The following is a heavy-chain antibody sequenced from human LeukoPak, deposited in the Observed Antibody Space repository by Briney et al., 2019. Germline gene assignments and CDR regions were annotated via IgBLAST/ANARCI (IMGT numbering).Heavy chain of an antibody. CDR3: ARWAVAGMVY. V-gene: IGHV1-8*03. J-gene: IGHJ4*02. CDR2: MNPNSGNT. Sequence: ASVKVSCKASGYTFTSYYMHWVRQATGQGLEWMGWMNPNSGNTGYAQKFQGRVTITRNTSISTAYMELSSLRSEDTAVYYCARWAVAGMVYWGQGTLVTVSS. CDR1: GYTFTSYY. D-gene: IGHD6-19*01.